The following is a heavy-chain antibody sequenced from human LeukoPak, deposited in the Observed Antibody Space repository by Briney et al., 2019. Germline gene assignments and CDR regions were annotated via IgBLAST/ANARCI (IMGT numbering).Heavy chain of an antibody. CDR3: AKVIVVPAASPMDV. CDR1: GFTFSSYG. Sequence: GGSLRLSCAASGFTFSSYGMHWVRQAPGKGLEWVAFIRYDGSNKYYADFVKGRFTISRDNSKNTLYLRMNSLRAEDTAVYYCAKVIVVPAASPMDVWGKGTTVTVSS. J-gene: IGHJ6*03. V-gene: IGHV3-30*02. D-gene: IGHD2-2*01. CDR2: IRYDGSNK.